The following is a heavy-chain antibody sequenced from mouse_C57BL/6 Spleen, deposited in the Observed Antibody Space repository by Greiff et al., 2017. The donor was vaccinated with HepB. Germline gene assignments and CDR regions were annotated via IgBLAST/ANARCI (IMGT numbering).Heavy chain of an antibody. V-gene: IGHV3-6*01. CDR2: ISYDGSN. Sequence: EVKLMESGPGLVKPSQSLSLTCSVTGYSITSGYYWNWIRQFPGNKLEWMGYISYDGSNNYNPSLKNRISITRDTSKNQFFLKLNSVTTEDTATYYCARAPHYYGSSYPLFDYWGQGTTLTVSS. CDR3: ARAPHYYGSSYPLFDY. CDR1: GYSITSGYY. J-gene: IGHJ2*01. D-gene: IGHD1-1*01.